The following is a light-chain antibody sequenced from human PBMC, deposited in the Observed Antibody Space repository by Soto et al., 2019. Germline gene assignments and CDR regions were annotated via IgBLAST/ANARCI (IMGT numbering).Light chain of an antibody. J-gene: IGKJ1*01. V-gene: IGKV3-20*01. CDR1: QSVNSNY. CDR3: QQYDSTPPT. CDR2: GAS. Sequence: EIVLTQSPGTLSLSPGERATLSCRASQSVNSNYLAWYQRKPGQAPRLLIYGASNRATDIPYRFSASGSGTDFTLTITRLEAEDFALYYCQQYDSTPPTFGQGTKEEVK.